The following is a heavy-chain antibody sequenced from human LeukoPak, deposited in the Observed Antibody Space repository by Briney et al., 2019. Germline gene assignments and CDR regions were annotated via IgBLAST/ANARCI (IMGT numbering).Heavy chain of an antibody. Sequence: GGSLRLSCAASGFTFDDYAMHWVRQAPGKGLEWVSGISWNSGSIGYADSVKGRFTISRDNAKNSLYLQMNSLRAEDTALYYCAKDVCSGGSCYLYYFDYWGQGTLVTVSS. V-gene: IGHV3-9*01. J-gene: IGHJ4*02. CDR3: AKDVCSGGSCYLYYFDY. D-gene: IGHD2-15*01. CDR2: ISWNSGSI. CDR1: GFTFDDYA.